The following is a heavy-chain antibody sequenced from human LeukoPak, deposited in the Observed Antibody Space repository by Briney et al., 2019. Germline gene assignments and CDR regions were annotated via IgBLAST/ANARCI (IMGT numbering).Heavy chain of an antibody. CDR2: ISSSGNAI. D-gene: IGHD1-20*01. J-gene: IGHJ6*04. CDR3: ARGMPLTIAGPPMDV. V-gene: IGHV3-48*03. Sequence: GSLRLSCAASGFTFSSYEMNWVRQAPGKGLEWVSYISSSGNAIYFADSVKGRFTISRDNAKNSLYLQMNSLRAEDTAVYYCARGMPLTIAGPPMDVWGKGTTVTISS. CDR1: GFTFSSYE.